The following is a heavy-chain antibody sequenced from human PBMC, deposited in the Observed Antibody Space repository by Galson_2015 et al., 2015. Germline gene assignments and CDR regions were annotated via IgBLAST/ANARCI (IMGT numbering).Heavy chain of an antibody. D-gene: IGHD3-3*01. V-gene: IGHV4-30-4*01. J-gene: IGHJ4*02. Sequence: TLSLTCTVSGGSISSGDYYWSWIRQPPGKGLEWIGYIYYSGSTYYNPSLKSRVTISVDTSKNQFSLKLSSVTAADTAVYYCARDHYDFWSGYYSGFDYWGQGTLVTV. CDR1: GGSISSGDYY. CDR3: ARDHYDFWSGYYSGFDY. CDR2: IYYSGST.